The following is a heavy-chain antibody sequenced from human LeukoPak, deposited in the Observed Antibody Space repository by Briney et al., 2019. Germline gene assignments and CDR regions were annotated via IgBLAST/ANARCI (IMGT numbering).Heavy chain of an antibody. CDR1: GFTFSIYA. CDR3: AKDRPNYYGSNGHYYRRDGDY. CDR2: ITSSGDGT. V-gene: IGHV3-23*01. J-gene: IGHJ4*02. D-gene: IGHD3-22*01. Sequence: GGSLRLSCAASGFTFSIYAMRWVRQAPGKGLQWVSSITSSGDGTYYADSVKGRFTISRDNSENMLYLQMNSLRVEDTAVYFCAKDRPNYYGSNGHYYRRDGDYWGQGTLVTVSS.